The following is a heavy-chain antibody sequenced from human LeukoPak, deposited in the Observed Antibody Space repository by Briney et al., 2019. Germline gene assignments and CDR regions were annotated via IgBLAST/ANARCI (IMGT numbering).Heavy chain of an antibody. CDR1: GGSFSGYY. J-gene: IGHJ4*02. CDR2: INHSGST. V-gene: IGHV4-34*01. D-gene: IGHD3-22*01. CDR3: ARTPETVVVTPVAPFDY. Sequence: SETLSLTCAVYGGSFSGYYWSWLRQPPGKGLEWIGEINHSGSTNYDPSLKSRVTISVDTSKNQFSLKLSSVTAADTAVYYCARTPETVVVTPVAPFDYWGQGTLVTVSS.